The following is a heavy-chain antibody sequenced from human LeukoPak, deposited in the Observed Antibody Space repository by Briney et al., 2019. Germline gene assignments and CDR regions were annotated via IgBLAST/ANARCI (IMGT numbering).Heavy chain of an antibody. Sequence: SETLSLTCTVSGGSISSSSYYWGWIRQPPGKGLEWIGYIYYSGSTNYNPSLKSRVTISVDTSKNQFSLKLSSVTAADTAVYYCARGGTYSEVDAFDIWGQGTMVTVSS. D-gene: IGHD1-26*01. CDR3: ARGGTYSEVDAFDI. J-gene: IGHJ3*02. V-gene: IGHV4-61*05. CDR1: GGSISSSSYY. CDR2: IYYSGST.